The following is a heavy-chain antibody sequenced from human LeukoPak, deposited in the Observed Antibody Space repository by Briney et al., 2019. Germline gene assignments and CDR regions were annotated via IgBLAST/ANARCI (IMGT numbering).Heavy chain of an antibody. V-gene: IGHV3-23*01. D-gene: IGHD5-24*01. J-gene: IGHJ4*02. CDR1: GYTFTSYA. Sequence: SCKASGYTFTSYAMSRVRQAPGKGLEWVSAISGSGGSTYYADSVKGRFTISRDNSKNTLYLQMNSLRAEDTAVYYCAKVRRDGYNWGSFDYWGQGSLVTVSS. CDR2: ISGSGGST. CDR3: AKVRRDGYNWGSFDY.